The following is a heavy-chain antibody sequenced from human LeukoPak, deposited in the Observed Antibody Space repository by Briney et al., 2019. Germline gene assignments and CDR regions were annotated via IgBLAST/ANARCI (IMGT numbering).Heavy chain of an antibody. J-gene: IGHJ6*03. CDR3: ARGGMVRGVIRVDYYYMDV. D-gene: IGHD3-10*01. CDR1: GFTFSSYW. V-gene: IGHV3-74*01. CDR2: INSDGSNT. Sequence: PGGSLRLSCAASGFTFSSYWMHWVRQAPGKGLVWVSRINSDGSNTSYADSVKGRFTISRDNAKNSLYLQMNSLRAEDTAVYYCARGGMVRGVIRVDYYYMDVWGKGTTVTISS.